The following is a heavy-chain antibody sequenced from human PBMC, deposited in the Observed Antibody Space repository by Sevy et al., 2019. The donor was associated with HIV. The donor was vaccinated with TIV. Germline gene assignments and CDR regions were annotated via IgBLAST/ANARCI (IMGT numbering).Heavy chain of an antibody. CDR1: GFTFSDSW. Sequence: GGSLRLSCTASGFTFSDSWMHWVRQAPGKGLEWLANINQDGSMIYYADSVKGRFTISRDNSRNSVFLKMSSLGAGDTATYYCARAVGKDGAYWGQGTLVTVSS. CDR2: INQDGSMI. D-gene: IGHD2-8*01. V-gene: IGHV3-7*03. J-gene: IGHJ4*02. CDR3: ARAVGKDGAY.